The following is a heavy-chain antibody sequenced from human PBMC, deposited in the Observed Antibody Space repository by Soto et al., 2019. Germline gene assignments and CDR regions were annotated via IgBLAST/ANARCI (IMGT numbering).Heavy chain of an antibody. CDR3: ARDQVYDSSGYYGLPYYYGMDV. D-gene: IGHD3-22*01. J-gene: IGHJ6*02. V-gene: IGHV1-3*01. Sequence: ASVKVSCKASGYTFTSYAMHWVRQAPGQRLEWMGWINAGNGNTKYPQKFQGRVTITRDTSASTAYMELSSLRSEDTAVYYCARDQVYDSSGYYGLPYYYGMDVWGQGTTVTVS. CDR2: INAGNGNT. CDR1: GYTFTSYA.